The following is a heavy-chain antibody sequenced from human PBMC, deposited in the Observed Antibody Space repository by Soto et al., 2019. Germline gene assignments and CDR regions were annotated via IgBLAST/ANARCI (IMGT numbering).Heavy chain of an antibody. V-gene: IGHV4-34*01. Sequence: PSETLSLTCAVYGGPFSGYYWSWIRQPPGKGLEWIGEINHSGSTNYNPSLKSRVTISVDTSKNQFSLKLSSVTAADTAVYYCARDRIIAAAGDRYYYYGMDVWGQGTTVTVSS. J-gene: IGHJ6*02. D-gene: IGHD6-13*01. CDR3: ARDRIIAAAGDRYYYYGMDV. CDR1: GGPFSGYY. CDR2: INHSGST.